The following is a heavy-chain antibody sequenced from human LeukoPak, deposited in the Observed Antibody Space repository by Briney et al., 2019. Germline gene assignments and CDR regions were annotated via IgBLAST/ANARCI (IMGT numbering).Heavy chain of an antibody. V-gene: IGHV1-69*05. D-gene: IGHD3-22*01. Sequence: GASVKVSCKASGGTFSSYAISWVRQAPGQGLEWMGGIIPIFGTANYAQKFQGRVTITTDESTSTAYMELSSLRSEDTAVYYCAREFQGNYYFDSTFDYWGQGTLVTVSS. CDR3: AREFQGNYYFDSTFDY. J-gene: IGHJ4*02. CDR1: GGTFSSYA. CDR2: IIPIFGTA.